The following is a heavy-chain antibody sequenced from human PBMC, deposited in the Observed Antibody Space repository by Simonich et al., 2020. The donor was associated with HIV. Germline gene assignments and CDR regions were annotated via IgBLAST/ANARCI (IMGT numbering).Heavy chain of an antibody. D-gene: IGHD3-10*01. Sequence: GPEVKKPGTSVKVSCKASGFTFTSSGMQWVRQARGQRLEWIGWIVVGSGNTNYAQKFQERVTMTRDMSTSTAYMELGSLRSEDTAVYYCAAGGYYSSGSYYTGPFDYWGQGTLVTVSS. J-gene: IGHJ4*02. CDR1: GFTFTSSG. CDR3: AAGGYYSSGSYYTGPFDY. CDR2: IVVGSGNT. V-gene: IGHV1-58*02.